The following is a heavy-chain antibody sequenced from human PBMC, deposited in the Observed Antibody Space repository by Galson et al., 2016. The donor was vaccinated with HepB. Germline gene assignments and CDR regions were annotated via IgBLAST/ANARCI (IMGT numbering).Heavy chain of an antibody. CDR2: ISGDGGST. D-gene: IGHD6-19*01. CDR3: ARFTQEWLDRVYYFDY. CDR1: GFPFSRYA. Sequence: SLRLSCAASGFPFSRYAMSWVRQAPGKGLEWVSAISGDGGSTYYAGSVQGRFTSSRDRSTSTMYLQMNSLRTDDTAVYYCARFTQEWLDRVYYFDYWGQGTLVTVSS. J-gene: IGHJ4*02. V-gene: IGHV3-23*01.